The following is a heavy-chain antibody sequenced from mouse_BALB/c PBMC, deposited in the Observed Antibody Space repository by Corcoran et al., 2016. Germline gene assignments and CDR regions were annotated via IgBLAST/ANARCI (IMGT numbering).Heavy chain of an antibody. D-gene: IGHD3-2*01. CDR3: AKTARATYYFDY. Sequence: QVQLQQSGAELEKPGASVKISCKASGYSFTSYYIQWVQQRPGQGLEWIGWIFPGSGNTKYNEKFKGKATLTADTSSSTAYMQLSSLTSEDSAVYFCAKTARATYYFDYWGQGTTLTVSS. J-gene: IGHJ2*01. CDR1: GYSFTSYY. CDR2: IFPGSGNT. V-gene: IGHV1-66*01.